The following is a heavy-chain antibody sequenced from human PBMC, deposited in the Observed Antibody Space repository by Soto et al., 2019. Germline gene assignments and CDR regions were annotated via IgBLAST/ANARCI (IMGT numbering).Heavy chain of an antibody. J-gene: IGHJ4*02. CDR3: AWGDSSSSRSPTLDY. V-gene: IGHV1-46*03. Sequence: QVQLVQSGAEVKKPGASVKVSCKASGYTFTSYYMHWVRQAPGQGLEWMGIINPSGGSTSYVQKFQGRVTMTRDTVTSTIYMELSSLRSEDTAVYYCAWGDSSSSRSPTLDYWGQGTLVTVSS. CDR1: GYTFTSYY. CDR2: INPSGGST. D-gene: IGHD6-6*01.